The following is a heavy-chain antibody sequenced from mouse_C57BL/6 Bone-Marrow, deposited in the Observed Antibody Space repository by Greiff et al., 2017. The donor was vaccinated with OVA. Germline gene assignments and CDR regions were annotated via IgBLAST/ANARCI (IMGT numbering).Heavy chain of an antibody. J-gene: IGHJ3*01. Sequence: VQLQQSVAELVRPGASVKLSCTASGFNIKNTYMHWVKQRPEQGLEWIGRIDPAHGNTKYATKFQGKATITADPSSNTAYLQLSSLTSEDTDIDDCATITAGGEWVAYWGQGTMVTVSA. CDR1: GFNIKNTY. CDR2: IDPAHGNT. V-gene: IGHV14-3*01. D-gene: IGHD2-4*01. CDR3: ATITAGGEWVAY.